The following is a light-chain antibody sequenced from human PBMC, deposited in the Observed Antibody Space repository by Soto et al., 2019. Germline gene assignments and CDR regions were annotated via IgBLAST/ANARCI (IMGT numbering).Light chain of an antibody. CDR2: EDN. V-gene: IGLV6-57*04. J-gene: IGLJ2*01. Sequence: NFMLTQPHSVSESPGKTVTISCTRSSGSIASNYVQWYQQRPGSAPTTVIYEDNQRPSGVPDRFSGSTAGSSNSPSLTISGLQTEDEADYYCQSYDSSTVVFGGGTKLTVL. CDR3: QSYDSSTVV. CDR1: SGSIASNY.